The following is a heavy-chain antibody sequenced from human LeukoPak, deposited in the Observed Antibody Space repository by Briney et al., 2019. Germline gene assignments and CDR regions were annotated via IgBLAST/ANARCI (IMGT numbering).Heavy chain of an antibody. Sequence: GASVKVSCKASGYTFTSYGISWVRQAPGQGLEWMGWISAYNGNTIYAQKLQGRVTMTTDTSTSTAYMELRSLRSDDTAVYYCARGIVATRTYYYYMDVWGKGTTVTVSS. D-gene: IGHD5-12*01. CDR3: ARGIVATRTYYYYMDV. CDR1: GYTFTSYG. CDR2: ISAYNGNT. V-gene: IGHV1-18*01. J-gene: IGHJ6*03.